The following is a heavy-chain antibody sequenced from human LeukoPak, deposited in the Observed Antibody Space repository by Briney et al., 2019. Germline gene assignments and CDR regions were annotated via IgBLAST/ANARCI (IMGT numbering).Heavy chain of an antibody. V-gene: IGHV3-74*01. D-gene: IGHD5-24*01. Sequence: GGSLRLSCAASGFTLSSYWMHWVRQAPGRGLVWVSRIHRDGSSTIYADSVKGRFTISRDNAKNTLYLQMNSLRSDDTAVYYCTRGDGYNLVDSWGQGTLVTVSS. CDR2: IHRDGSST. J-gene: IGHJ4*02. CDR3: TRGDGYNLVDS. CDR1: GFTLSSYW.